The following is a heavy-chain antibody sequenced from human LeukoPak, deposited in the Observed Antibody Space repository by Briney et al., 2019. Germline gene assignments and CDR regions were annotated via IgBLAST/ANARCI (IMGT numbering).Heavy chain of an antibody. J-gene: IGHJ6*03. D-gene: IGHD2-2*01. CDR1: GVSLTNYY. CDR3: AREAVPNYMDV. V-gene: IGHV4-59*07. CDR2: KYYSGAT. Sequence: SDTLSLTCTVSGVSLTNYYWSWLRQPPGKGLEWIGFKYYSGATNYNPSLKSRVTISLDASKNQFSLKLSSVTTADTAVYYCAREAVPNYMDVWGTGTTVTVSS.